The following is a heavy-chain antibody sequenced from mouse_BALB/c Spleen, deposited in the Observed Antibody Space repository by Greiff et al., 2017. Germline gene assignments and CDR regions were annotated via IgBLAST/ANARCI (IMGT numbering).Heavy chain of an antibody. CDR1: GFNIKDTY. Sequence: VQLQQSGAELVKPGASVKLSCTASGFNIKDTYMHWVKQRPEQGLEWIGRIDPANGNTKYDPKFQGKATITADTSSNTAYLQLSSLTSEDTAVYYCARASYYGGLFYFDYWGQGTTLTVSS. D-gene: IGHD2-10*01. V-gene: IGHV14-3*02. CDR3: ARASYYGGLFYFDY. CDR2: IDPANGNT. J-gene: IGHJ2*01.